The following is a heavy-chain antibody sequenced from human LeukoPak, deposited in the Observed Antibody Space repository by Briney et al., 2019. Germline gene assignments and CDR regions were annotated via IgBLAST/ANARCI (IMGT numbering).Heavy chain of an antibody. CDR1: GYSISSGYY. CDR3: ARHEEEDGYNAKPLDF. V-gene: IGHV4-38-2*01. Sequence: SETLSLTCAVSGYSISSGYYWGWIRQPPGMGLEWIGTIHYSGNTYYTPSLRSRVTISIDRSKNQFSLRLSSVTAADTAVYYCARHEEEDGYNAKPLDFWGQGTLVTVSS. CDR2: IHYSGNT. D-gene: IGHD5-24*01. J-gene: IGHJ4*02.